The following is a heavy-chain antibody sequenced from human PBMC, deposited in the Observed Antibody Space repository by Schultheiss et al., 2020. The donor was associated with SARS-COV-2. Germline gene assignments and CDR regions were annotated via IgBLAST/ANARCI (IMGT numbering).Heavy chain of an antibody. J-gene: IGHJ4*02. CDR1: GYTFTSYY. V-gene: IGHV1-46*01. CDR2: INPSGGST. D-gene: IGHD6-6*01. CDR3: ARDGPSPGLAARVPVDY. Sequence: ASVKVSCKASGYTFTSYYMHWVRQAPGQGLEWMGIINPSGGSTSYAQKFQGRVTMTRDTSTSTVYMELSSLRSEDTAVYYCARDGPSPGLAARVPVDYWGQGTLVTVSS.